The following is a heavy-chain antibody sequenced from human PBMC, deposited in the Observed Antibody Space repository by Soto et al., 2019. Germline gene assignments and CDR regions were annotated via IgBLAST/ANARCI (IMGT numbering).Heavy chain of an antibody. J-gene: IGHJ6*02. CDR3: AKGKYSSSWYNGLDV. V-gene: IGHV3-23*01. CDR1: GFAFGTYA. Sequence: VQLLESGGGMVQPGGSLRLSCGASGFAFGTYAMNWVRQAPGKGLEWVSGISSRGGSTFYADSVQGRFIISRDNSRNTLYLQINSLRAEDTAVYYCAKGKYSSSWYNGLDVWGQGTTVTVSS. CDR2: ISSRGGST. D-gene: IGHD6-13*01.